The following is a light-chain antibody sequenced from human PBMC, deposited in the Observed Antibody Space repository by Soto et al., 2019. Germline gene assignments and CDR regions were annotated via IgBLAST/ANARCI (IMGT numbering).Light chain of an antibody. V-gene: IGKV3-11*01. J-gene: IGKJ5*01. CDR3: QQRSNWPIT. CDR2: DAS. Sequence: EIVLRQSPATLSLSPGERATLSCRASQSVSSYLAWYQQKPGQAPRLLIYDASNRATGIPARFSGSGSGTDYTLTLSSLEPEDFAVYYCQQRSNWPITFAQGTRLEIK. CDR1: QSVSSY.